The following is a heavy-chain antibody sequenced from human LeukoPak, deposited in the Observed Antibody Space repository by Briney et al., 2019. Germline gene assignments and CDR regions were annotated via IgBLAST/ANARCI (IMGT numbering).Heavy chain of an antibody. CDR1: GGSFSGYY. J-gene: IGHJ4*02. CDR2: INHSGST. CDR3: ARNGVRGVKKPYYFDY. D-gene: IGHD3-10*01. Sequence: SETLSLTCAVYGGSFSGYYWTWIRQPPGKGLEWIGEINHSGSTNYNPSLKSRVTISADTSKNQFSLKLSSVTAADTAVYYCARNGVRGVKKPYYFDYWGQGTLVTVSS. V-gene: IGHV4-34*01.